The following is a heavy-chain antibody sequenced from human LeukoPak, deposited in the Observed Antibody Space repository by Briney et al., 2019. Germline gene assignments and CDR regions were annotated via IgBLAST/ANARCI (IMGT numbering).Heavy chain of an antibody. CDR1: GGSISSPSYY. D-gene: IGHD3-22*01. CDR3: ARHSYYYDSSDFYHFFDY. Sequence: SETLSLTCTVSGGSISSPSYYWGWIRQPPGQGLEGIGSIYYSGSTYYNPYLKSRITIAVAKSKNQFCLKLSSVTAADASLCFCARHSYYYDSSDFYHFFDYWGQGTLVTVSS. J-gene: IGHJ4*02. CDR2: IYYSGST. V-gene: IGHV4-39*01.